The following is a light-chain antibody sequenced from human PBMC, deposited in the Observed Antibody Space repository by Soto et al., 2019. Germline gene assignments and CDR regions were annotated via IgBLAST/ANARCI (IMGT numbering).Light chain of an antibody. CDR2: GAS. Sequence: EIVLTQSPGTLSLSPGERATLSCRASQRVSSSYLAWYQQKPGQAPRLLIYGASSRATGIPDRFSGSGSGTDFTLTISRLEPEDFAVYYCQQYGSSFLTFGGGTKVEIK. V-gene: IGKV3-20*01. J-gene: IGKJ4*01. CDR1: QRVSSSY. CDR3: QQYGSSFLT.